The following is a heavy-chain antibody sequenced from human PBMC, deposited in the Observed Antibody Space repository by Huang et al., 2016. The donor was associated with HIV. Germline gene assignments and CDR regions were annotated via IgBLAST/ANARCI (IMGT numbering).Heavy chain of an antibody. D-gene: IGHD3-22*01. CDR2: INSDGSST. CDR1: GFSISSYW. CDR3: ARDPRIQSWLNFFDY. V-gene: IGHV3-74*01. J-gene: IGHJ4*02. Sequence: EVQLVEPGGGLVQPGGSLRLSCAASGFSISSYWMHWVRKAPGKGVVLVSRINSDGSSTSYADSVKGRFTISRDNAKNTLYLQMNSLRAEDTAVYYCARDPRIQSWLNFFDYWGQGTLVSVSS.